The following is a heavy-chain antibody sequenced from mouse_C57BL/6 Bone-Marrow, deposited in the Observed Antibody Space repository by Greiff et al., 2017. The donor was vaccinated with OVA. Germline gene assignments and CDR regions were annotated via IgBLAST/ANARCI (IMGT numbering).Heavy chain of an antibody. J-gene: IGHJ2*01. V-gene: IGHV2-6*01. D-gene: IGHD3-3*01. Sequence: VKLMESGPGLVAPSQSLSITCTVSGFSLTSYGVDWVRQSPGKGLEWLGVIWGVGSTNYNSALKSRLSISKDNSKSQVFLKMNSLQTDDTAMYYCGGDRGPYYFDYWGQGTTLTVSS. CDR1: GFSLTSYG. CDR3: GGDRGPYYFDY. CDR2: IWGVGST.